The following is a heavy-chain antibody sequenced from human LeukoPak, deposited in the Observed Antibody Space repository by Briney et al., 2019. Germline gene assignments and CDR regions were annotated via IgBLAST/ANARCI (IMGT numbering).Heavy chain of an antibody. V-gene: IGHV1-69*05. CDR1: GGIFSSYA. D-gene: IGHD2-2*01. CDR2: IIPIFGTA. Sequence: SVKVSCKASGGIFSSYAISWVRQAPGQGLEWMGGIIPIFGTANYAQKFQGRVTITTDESTSTAYMELSSLRSEDTAVYYCARGGAEVPAAPDQYYYYYMDVWGKGTTVTVSS. CDR3: ARGGAEVPAAPDQYYYYYMDV. J-gene: IGHJ6*03.